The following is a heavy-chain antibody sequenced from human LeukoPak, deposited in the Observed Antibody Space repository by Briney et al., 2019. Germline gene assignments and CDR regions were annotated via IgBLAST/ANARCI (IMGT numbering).Heavy chain of an antibody. CDR2: ISAYNGNT. CDR1: GYTFTCYG. CDR3: ARDSYYDILTGYGSPYNWFDP. Sequence: ASVKVSCKASGYTFTCYGISWVRQAPGQGLEWMGWISAYNGNTNYAQKLQGRVTMTTDTSTSTAYMELRSLRSDDTAVYYCARDSYYDILTGYGSPYNWFDPWGQGTLVTVSP. J-gene: IGHJ5*02. V-gene: IGHV1-18*01. D-gene: IGHD3-9*01.